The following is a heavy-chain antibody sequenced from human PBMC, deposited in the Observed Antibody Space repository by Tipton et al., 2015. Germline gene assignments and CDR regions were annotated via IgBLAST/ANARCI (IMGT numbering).Heavy chain of an antibody. CDR3: AREERYSGYDRYYYYGVDV. D-gene: IGHD5-12*01. V-gene: IGHV4-59*01. CDR1: GGSFSGYY. CDR2: IYFYGST. J-gene: IGHJ6*02. Sequence: TLSLTCAVYGGSFSGYYWSWIRQTPEKGLEWIGYIYFYGSTNYNPSLESRVTISVDTSKNQFSLNLTSVTAADTAVYYCAREERYSGYDRYYYYGVDVWGQGTTVTVSS.